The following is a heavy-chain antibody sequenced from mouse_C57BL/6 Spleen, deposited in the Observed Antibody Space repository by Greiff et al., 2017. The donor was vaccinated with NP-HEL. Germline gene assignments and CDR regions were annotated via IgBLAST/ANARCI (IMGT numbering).Heavy chain of an antibody. J-gene: IGHJ3*01. V-gene: IGHV5-17*01. D-gene: IGHD2-4*01. CDR2: ISSGSSTI. CDR1: GFTFSDYG. CDR3: ARGRAYYDYAWFAY. Sequence: EVQRVESGGGLVKPGGSLKLSCAASGFTFSDYGMHWVRQAPEKGLEWVAYISSGSSTIYYADTVKGRFTISRDNAKNTLFLQMTSLRSEDTAMYYCARGRAYYDYAWFAYWGQGTLVTVSA.